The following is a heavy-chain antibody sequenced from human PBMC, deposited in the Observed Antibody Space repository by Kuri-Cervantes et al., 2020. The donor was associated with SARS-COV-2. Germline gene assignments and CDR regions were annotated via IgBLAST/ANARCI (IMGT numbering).Heavy chain of an antibody. Sequence: ESLKISCTVSGGSLSLHYWSWIRQPPGKGLEWIGHISSIGRTTYNPSLKSRLTISLDTSKNQISLKLTSVTAADTAVYYCARRSGYYPYYFDYWGQGTLVTVSS. V-gene: IGHV4-59*11. J-gene: IGHJ4*02. CDR1: GGSLSLHY. CDR3: ARRSGYYPYYFDY. CDR2: ISSIGRT. D-gene: IGHD3-22*01.